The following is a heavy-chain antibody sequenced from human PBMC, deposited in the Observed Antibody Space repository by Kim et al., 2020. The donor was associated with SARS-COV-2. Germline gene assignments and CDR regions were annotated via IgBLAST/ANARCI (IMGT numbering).Heavy chain of an antibody. CDR3: ARDRPSSWYDMVGAFDI. J-gene: IGHJ3*02. V-gene: IGHV3-66*01. D-gene: IGHD6-13*01. Sequence: VKGRLAISRDNSKNTLYLQMNSLSTEDTAVYYCARDRPSSWYDMVGAFDIWGQGTMVTVSS.